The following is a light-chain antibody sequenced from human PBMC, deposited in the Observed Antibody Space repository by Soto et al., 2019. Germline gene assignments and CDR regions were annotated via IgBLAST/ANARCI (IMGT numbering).Light chain of an antibody. J-gene: IGKJ3*01. CDR2: TAS. CDR3: QQYNNWPFT. CDR1: QGISSY. V-gene: IGKV1-9*01. Sequence: DIVLTQSPALLSASPGERATLPCRASQGISSYLAWYQRKPGQAPKLLIYTASTLQSGVPSRFSGSGSGTEFTLTISSLQSEDFATYYCQQYNNWPFTFGPGTKVDI.